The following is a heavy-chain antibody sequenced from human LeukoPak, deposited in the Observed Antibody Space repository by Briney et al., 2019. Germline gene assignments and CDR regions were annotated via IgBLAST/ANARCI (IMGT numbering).Heavy chain of an antibody. CDR1: GYTFTSYD. J-gene: IGHJ6*03. Sequence: ASVKVSCKASGYTFTSYDINWVRQATGQGLEWMGWMNPNSGNTGYAQKFQGRVTMTRNTSISTAYMELSSLRSEDTAVYYCARGEYYDFWSGYYQWYYYYYMDVWGKGTTVTVSS. D-gene: IGHD3-3*01. CDR2: MNPNSGNT. CDR3: ARGEYYDFWSGYYQWYYYYYMDV. V-gene: IGHV1-8*01.